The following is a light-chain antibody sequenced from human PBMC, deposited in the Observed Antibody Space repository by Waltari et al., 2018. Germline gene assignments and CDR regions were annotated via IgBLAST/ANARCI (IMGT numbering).Light chain of an antibody. V-gene: IGLV1-44*01. Sequence: SVLTQPPSASGTPGPRVPISCSGSSSTIGSTTVNWYQQLPGTAPKLLIYSNNQRPSGVPDRFSGSKSGTSASLAISGLQSEDEADYYCAAWDDSLNGWVFGGGTKLTVL. CDR1: SSTIGSTT. CDR2: SNN. J-gene: IGLJ3*02. CDR3: AAWDDSLNGWV.